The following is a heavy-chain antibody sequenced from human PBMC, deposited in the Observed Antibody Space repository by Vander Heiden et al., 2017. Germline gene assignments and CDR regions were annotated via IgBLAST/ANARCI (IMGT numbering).Heavy chain of an antibody. D-gene: IGHD4-17*01. CDR1: GFTFSSAW. J-gene: IGHJ4*02. CDR2: IKSRVDGGTA. CDR3: VSDIPNPVDYVPIDF. V-gene: IGHV3-15*02. Sequence: EVQLVESGGTLVKPGGSLRLSCAASGFTFSSAWMCWVRQDPGKGLEYVGLIKSRVDGGTADYAAPVKGRFTIARDDSKSTLFLQMNSLKTEDTALYYCVSDIPNPVDYVPIDFWGQGTLVTVSS.